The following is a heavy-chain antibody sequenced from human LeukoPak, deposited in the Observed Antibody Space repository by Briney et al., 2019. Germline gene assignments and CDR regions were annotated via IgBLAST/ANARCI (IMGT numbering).Heavy chain of an antibody. CDR1: GGSISSSSYY. D-gene: IGHD2-2*01. J-gene: IGHJ6*02. CDR3: ARDYCSSTSCYPYGMDV. CDR2: IYYSGST. Sequence: SETLSLTCTVSGGSISSSSYYWGWLRQPPGKGLEWIGSIYYSGSTYYNPSLKSRVTISVDTSKNQFSLKLSSVTAADTAVYYCARDYCSSTSCYPYGMDVWGQGTTVTVSS. V-gene: IGHV4-39*07.